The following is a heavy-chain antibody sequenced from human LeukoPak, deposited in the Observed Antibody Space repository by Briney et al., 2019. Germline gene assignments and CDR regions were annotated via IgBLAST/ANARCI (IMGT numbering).Heavy chain of an antibody. Sequence: SQTLSLTSTISGDSVSSNSAAWYWIRQSPTRGLEWLGRTYYNSKWYNDYAVSVKSRITINPDTSKNQFSLHLNSVTPEDTAVYYCAGDSSARPLEYWGQGTLVTVSS. V-gene: IGHV6-1*01. J-gene: IGHJ4*02. CDR3: AGDSSARPLEY. CDR2: TYYNSKWYN. CDR1: GDSVSSNSAA. D-gene: IGHD6-6*01.